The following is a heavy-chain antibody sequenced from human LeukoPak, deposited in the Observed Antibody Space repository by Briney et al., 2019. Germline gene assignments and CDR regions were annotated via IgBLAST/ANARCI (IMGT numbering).Heavy chain of an antibody. CDR3: ARDLPYYDSSGYNYWYFDF. V-gene: IGHV4-34*01. CDR2: INHSGST. Sequence: SETLSLTCAVYGGSFSGYYWSWIRQPPGKGLEWIGEINHSGSTNYNPSLKSRVTISVDTSKNQFSLKLSSVTAADTAVYYCARDLPYYDSSGYNYWYFDFWGRGTLVTVSS. CDR1: GGSFSGYY. J-gene: IGHJ2*01. D-gene: IGHD3-22*01.